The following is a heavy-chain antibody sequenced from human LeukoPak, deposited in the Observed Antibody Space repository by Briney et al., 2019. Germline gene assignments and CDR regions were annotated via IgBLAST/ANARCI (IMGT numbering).Heavy chain of an antibody. J-gene: IGHJ4*02. CDR1: GFTFSSYA. D-gene: IGHD3-9*01. V-gene: IGHV3-48*01. CDR2: IHSSSDPI. CDR3: SRVVQDVTGADY. Sequence: PGGSLRLSCAASGFTFSSYAMSWVRQAPGKGLEWLSYIHSSSDPIYYADSVRGRFTISRDNAKNSLYLQMNSLTAEDTAVYYCSRVVQDVTGADYWGQGTLVIVSS.